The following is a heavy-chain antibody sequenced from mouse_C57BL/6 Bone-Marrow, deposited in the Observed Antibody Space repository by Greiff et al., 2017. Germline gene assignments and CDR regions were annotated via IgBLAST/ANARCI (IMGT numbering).Heavy chain of an antibody. Sequence: QVQLQQPGAELVMPGASVKLSCKASGYTFTSYWMHWVKQRPGQGLEWIGEIDPSDSYTNYNQKFKGKSTLTVDKSSSTAYMQLSSLTSEDSAVYYCASLYYGSSPYWYFDVWGTGTTVTVSS. D-gene: IGHD1-1*01. CDR3: ASLYYGSSPYWYFDV. CDR1: GYTFTSYW. J-gene: IGHJ1*03. CDR2: IDPSDSYT. V-gene: IGHV1-69*01.